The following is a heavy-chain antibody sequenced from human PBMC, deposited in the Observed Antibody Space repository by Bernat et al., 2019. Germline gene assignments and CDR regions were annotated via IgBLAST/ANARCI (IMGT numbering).Heavy chain of an antibody. CDR2: ISSSITI. D-gene: IGHD1-26*01. Sequence: EVQLVXXXGGLVQIXXSLRLSXAASGFTIISYSMNWVRQAPGKWLEWVSYISSSITIYYADSVKGRFTISRDNDKNSLYLQMNSLRVEDTAVYYCARGGATRGDYWGQGTLVTVSS. CDR1: GFTIISYS. V-gene: IGHV3-48*01. CDR3: ARGGATRGDY. J-gene: IGHJ4*02.